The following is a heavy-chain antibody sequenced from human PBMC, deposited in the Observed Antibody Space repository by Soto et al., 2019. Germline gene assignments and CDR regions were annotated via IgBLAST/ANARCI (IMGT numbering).Heavy chain of an antibody. CDR3: AKDLGDIGYCSSTSCYKAFDI. Sequence: GGSLRLSCAASVFTFSSYAMSWVRQAPGKGLEWVSAISGSGGSTYYADSVKGRFTISRDNSKNTLYLQMNSLRAEDTAVYYCAKDLGDIGYCSSTSCYKAFDIWGQGTMVTVSS. CDR1: VFTFSSYA. V-gene: IGHV3-23*01. J-gene: IGHJ3*02. D-gene: IGHD2-2*02. CDR2: ISGSGGST.